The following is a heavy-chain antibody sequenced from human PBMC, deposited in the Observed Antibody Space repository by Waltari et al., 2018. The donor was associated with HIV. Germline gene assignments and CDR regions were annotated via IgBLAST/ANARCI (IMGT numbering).Heavy chain of an antibody. D-gene: IGHD3-22*01. CDR3: AKDRSGSLHYFYYYGMDV. J-gene: IGHJ6*04. CDR1: GFMFSGYV. V-gene: IGHV3-30*01. CDR2: TSFDGTNN. Sequence: QVQLVESGGGVVRPGGSLRISRSASGFMFSGYVLHWVRQAPGKGLEWVAATSFDGTNNYYAHSVKGRFTISRDNIKNILHLQMNSLKIEDMAVYYCAKDRSGSLHYFYYYGMDVWGKGTTVAVSS.